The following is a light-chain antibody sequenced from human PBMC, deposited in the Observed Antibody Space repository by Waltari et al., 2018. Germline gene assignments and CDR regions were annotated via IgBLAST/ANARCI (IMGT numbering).Light chain of an antibody. J-gene: IGKJ4*01. CDR3: QQRSTWPSLT. CDR2: DAS. CDR1: QSVSRH. V-gene: IGKV3-11*01. Sequence: ILLTQTPATLSLSPGESVTPPCRASQSVSRHLAWYQQRPAQAPRLLIYDASNRAPGIPARFSGSGSGTDFTLTISSLEPEDFAVYYCQQRSTWPSLTFGGGTKVGIK.